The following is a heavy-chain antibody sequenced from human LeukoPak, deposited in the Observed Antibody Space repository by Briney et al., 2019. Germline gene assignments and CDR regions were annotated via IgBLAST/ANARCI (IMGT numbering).Heavy chain of an antibody. Sequence: ASVKVSCKASGGTFSSYAISWVRQAPGQGLEWMGRIIPILGIANYAQKFQGRVTITADKSTSTAYMELSSLRSEDTAVYYCARVLGPHYYDSSGYLTAWGQGTLVTVSS. V-gene: IGHV1-69*04. CDR3: ARVLGPHYYDSSGYLTA. CDR2: IIPILGIA. CDR1: GGTFSSYA. J-gene: IGHJ5*02. D-gene: IGHD3-22*01.